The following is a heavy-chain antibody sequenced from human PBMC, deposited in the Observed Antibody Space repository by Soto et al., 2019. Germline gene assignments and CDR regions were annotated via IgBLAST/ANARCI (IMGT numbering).Heavy chain of an antibody. J-gene: IGHJ3*02. CDR1: GFTFSSYA. V-gene: IGHV3-23*01. Sequence: GGSLRLSCAASGFTFSSYAMSWVRQAPGKGLEWVSAISGSGGSTYYADSVKGRFTISGDNSKNTLYLQMNSLRAEDTAVYYCAKVNYYDSSGYYRASGAFDIWGQGTMVTVSS. CDR3: AKVNYYDSSGYYRASGAFDI. CDR2: ISGSGGST. D-gene: IGHD3-22*01.